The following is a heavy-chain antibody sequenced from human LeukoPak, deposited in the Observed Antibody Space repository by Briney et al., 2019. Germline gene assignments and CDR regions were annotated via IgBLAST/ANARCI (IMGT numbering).Heavy chain of an antibody. CDR2: IKQDGSDE. Sequence: GSLRLSCEVSGFIFSTYWMTWVRQAPGKGLGWVATIKQDGSDEYYVDSVKGRFTISRGNAKNSLYLQMDGLRAEDTAVYHCARKLYYYGTSPAGWFGPWGQGTLVTVSS. CDR3: ARKLYYYGTSPAGWFGP. CDR1: GFIFSTYW. D-gene: IGHD3-22*01. V-gene: IGHV3-7*01. J-gene: IGHJ5*02.